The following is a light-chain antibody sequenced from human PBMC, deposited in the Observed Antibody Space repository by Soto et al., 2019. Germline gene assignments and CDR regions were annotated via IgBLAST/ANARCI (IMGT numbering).Light chain of an antibody. V-gene: IGKV1-33*01. CDR3: QQCDSLPIT. CDR1: QDISNY. J-gene: IGKJ5*01. CDR2: DAS. Sequence: DIQMTQSPSSLSASVGDRVTITCRASQDISNYLNWYQQRPGKAPKLLFYDASNLERVVPSRFSGTRSGTHFTVAITSLQPEDVATYYCQQCDSLPITFGQGTRLEI.